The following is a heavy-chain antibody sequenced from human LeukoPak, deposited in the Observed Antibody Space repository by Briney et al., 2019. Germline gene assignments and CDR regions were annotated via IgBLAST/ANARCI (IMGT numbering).Heavy chain of an antibody. Sequence: GGSLEISWQGSGYSFTSYWLGWVRPMPGKGLGGMGIIYPGDSDTRYSPSFQGQVTISADKSISTPSLQWSSLKASDTAMYYCARQSNRDYGDYVGAFDIWGQGTMVTVSS. CDR2: IYPGDSDT. CDR1: GYSFTSYW. J-gene: IGHJ3*02. CDR3: ARQSNRDYGDYVGAFDI. D-gene: IGHD4-17*01. V-gene: IGHV5-51*01.